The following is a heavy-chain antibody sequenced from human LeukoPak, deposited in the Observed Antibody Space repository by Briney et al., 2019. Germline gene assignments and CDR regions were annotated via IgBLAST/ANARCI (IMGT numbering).Heavy chain of an antibody. Sequence: GGSLRLSCAASGFTFSSYGMHWVRQAPGKGLEWVAFIRYDGSNKYYADSVKGRFTISRDNSKNTLYLQMDSLRAEDTAVYYCARVNKYCSGVSCYSTYWGQGTLVTVSS. D-gene: IGHD2-15*01. V-gene: IGHV3-30*02. CDR1: GFTFSSYG. CDR2: IRYDGSNK. J-gene: IGHJ4*02. CDR3: ARVNKYCSGVSCYSTY.